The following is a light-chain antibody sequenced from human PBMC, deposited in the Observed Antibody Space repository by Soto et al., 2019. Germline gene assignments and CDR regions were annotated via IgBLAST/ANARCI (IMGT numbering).Light chain of an antibody. CDR2: GIA. CDR3: QQYTAWPLT. V-gene: IGKV3-20*01. Sequence: ELVMTQSPATLSVSPGEGATLSCRASQSVTSNYLAWYQQKPGKAPRLLIHGIANRATGVPDRISGSGSGTDFTLTISRLEPEDFAVYYCQQYTAWPLTFGQGTKVDTK. CDR1: QSVTSNY. J-gene: IGKJ1*01.